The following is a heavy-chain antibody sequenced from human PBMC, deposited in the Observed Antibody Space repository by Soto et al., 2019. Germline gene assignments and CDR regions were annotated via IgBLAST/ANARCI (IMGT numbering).Heavy chain of an antibody. Sequence: EVQLLESGGGLVQPGGSLRLSCAASGFTFSNYAMSWVRRAPGKGLEWVSVFCGSGNSTYYADSVKGRFTISRDNSNNPLYLQMNGLRAADTAVYYCAKGNSGSCYDPLDCWGQGTLVTVSS. D-gene: IGHD2-15*01. CDR2: FCGSGNST. V-gene: IGHV3-23*01. J-gene: IGHJ4*02. CDR3: AKGNSGSCYDPLDC. CDR1: GFTFSNYA.